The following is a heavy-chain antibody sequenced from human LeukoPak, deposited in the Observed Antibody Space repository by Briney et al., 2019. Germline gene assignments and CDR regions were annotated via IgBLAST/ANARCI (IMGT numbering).Heavy chain of an antibody. CDR3: ASNYGGNPEYYFDY. Sequence: SETLSLTCAVYGGSFSGYYWSWIRQPPGKGLEWIGEINHSGSTNYNPSHKSRVTISVDTSKNQFSLKLSSVTAADTAVYYCASNYGGNPEYYFDYWGQGTLVTVSS. CDR2: INHSGST. D-gene: IGHD4-23*01. CDR1: GGSFSGYY. V-gene: IGHV4-34*01. J-gene: IGHJ4*02.